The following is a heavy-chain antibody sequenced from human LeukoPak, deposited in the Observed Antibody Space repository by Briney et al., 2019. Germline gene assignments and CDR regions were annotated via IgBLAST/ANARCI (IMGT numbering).Heavy chain of an antibody. D-gene: IGHD6-13*01. J-gene: IGHJ4*02. Sequence: GESLKISCKGSGYSFTSYWIGWVRQMPGKGLEWMGIIYPGDSDTRYSPSFQGQVTISADKSISTAYLQWSSLKASDTAMYYCAIPYSSSWYGFDYWGQGTLVTVSS. CDR2: IYPGDSDT. CDR3: AIPYSSSWYGFDY. V-gene: IGHV5-51*01. CDR1: GYSFTSYW.